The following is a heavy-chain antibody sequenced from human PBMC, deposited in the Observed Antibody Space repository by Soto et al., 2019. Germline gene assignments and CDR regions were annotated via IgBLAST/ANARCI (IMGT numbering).Heavy chain of an antibody. CDR3: ARDGVVPAAYYYYMDV. CDR2: IKQDGSEK. J-gene: IGHJ6*03. V-gene: IGHV3-7*01. CDR1: GFTFSSYW. D-gene: IGHD2-2*01. Sequence: GGSLRLSCAASGFTFSSYWMSWVRQAPGKGLEWVANIKQDGSEKYYVDSVKGRFTISRDNAKNSLYLQMNSLRAEDTAVYYCARDGVVPAAYYYYMDVWGKGTTVTVSS.